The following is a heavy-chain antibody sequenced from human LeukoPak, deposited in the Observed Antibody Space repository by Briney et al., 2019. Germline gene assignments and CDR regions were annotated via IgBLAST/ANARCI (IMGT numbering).Heavy chain of an antibody. Sequence: PGGSLRLSCAASGFTFSNYDMQWVRQAPGKGLEWVAVISYDGSNKYYADSVKGRFIISRDNSKNTLYLQMNSLRPDDTAVYYCAKEWFGGSSYLDYWGQGTLVTVSS. D-gene: IGHD3-10*01. V-gene: IGHV3-30*18. CDR2: ISYDGSNK. CDR3: AKEWFGGSSYLDY. J-gene: IGHJ4*02. CDR1: GFTFSNYD.